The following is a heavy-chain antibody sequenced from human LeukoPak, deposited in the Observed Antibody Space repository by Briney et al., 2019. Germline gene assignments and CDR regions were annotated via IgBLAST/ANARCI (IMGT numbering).Heavy chain of an antibody. V-gene: IGHV3-21*01. Sequence: GGSLRLSCAASGFTFSSYNMNWVSQAPGKGLEWVSSISGDSGYISYADSVRGRFTISRDNAMNSLYLQMNSLRVEDTAVYYCARIGSSWSFDYWGQGTRVTVSS. D-gene: IGHD6-13*01. CDR3: ARIGSSWSFDY. J-gene: IGHJ4*02. CDR1: GFTFSSYN. CDR2: ISGDSGYI.